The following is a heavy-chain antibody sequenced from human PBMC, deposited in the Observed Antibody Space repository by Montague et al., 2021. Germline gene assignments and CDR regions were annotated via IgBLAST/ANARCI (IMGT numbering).Heavy chain of an antibody. V-gene: IGHV4-59*08. CDR1: SGPIFHAH. CDR3: AKQDYFVSGTSYKGFDP. J-gene: IGHJ5*02. CDR2: MFYGGAT. Sequence: SETLSLSCSVSSGPIFHAHWSWVRQPPGKGLEWLGSMFYGGATSNNPSLKSRVTMSIDTSTNQFSLELSFVTAADTAVYYCAKQDYFVSGTSYKGFDPWGQGILVTVSS. D-gene: IGHD3-10*01.